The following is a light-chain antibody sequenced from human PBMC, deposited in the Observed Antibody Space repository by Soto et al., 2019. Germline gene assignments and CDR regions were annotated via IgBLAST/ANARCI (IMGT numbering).Light chain of an antibody. V-gene: IGKV3-20*01. J-gene: IGKJ4*01. Sequence: EIVLTQSPGTLSLSPGERATLSCRASQSVSSSYLAWYQQKPGQAPRLLIYGASSRATGIPDRFSGSGSGTDFSITISRLEPEDVAVYYCQQYGSCPAVTFGGGTKVEIQ. CDR3: QQYGSCPAVT. CDR1: QSVSSSY. CDR2: GAS.